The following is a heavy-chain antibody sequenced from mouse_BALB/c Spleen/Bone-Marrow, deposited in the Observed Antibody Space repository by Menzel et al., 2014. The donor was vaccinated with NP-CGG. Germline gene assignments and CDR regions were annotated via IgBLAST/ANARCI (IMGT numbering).Heavy chain of an antibody. CDR3: AKPDYRYARFAY. V-gene: IGHV2-3*01. D-gene: IGHD2-14*01. J-gene: IGHJ3*01. CDR1: GFSLTSYG. CDR2: IWGDGST. Sequence: VKLEESGPGLVAPSQSLSITCTVSGFSLTSYGVSWVRQPPGKGLEWLGVIWGDGSTNYHSALISRLSSSKDNSKSQVFLKLNSLQTDDTATYYCAKPDYRYARFAYWGQGTLVTVSA.